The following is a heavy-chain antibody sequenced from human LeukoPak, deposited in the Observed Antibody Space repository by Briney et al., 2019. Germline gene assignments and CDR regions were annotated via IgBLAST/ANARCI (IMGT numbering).Heavy chain of an antibody. CDR2: INPSGGST. CDR1: GYTFTSYY. CDR3: ARDRCSGGSCYALLDY. Sequence: ASVKVSCKASGYTFTSYYMHWVRQAPGQGLEWMGIINPSGGSTSYAQKFQGRVTMTRDTSTSTVYMELSSLRSEDTDVYYCARDRCSGGSCYALLDYWGQGTLVTVSS. D-gene: IGHD2-15*01. J-gene: IGHJ4*02. V-gene: IGHV1-46*01.